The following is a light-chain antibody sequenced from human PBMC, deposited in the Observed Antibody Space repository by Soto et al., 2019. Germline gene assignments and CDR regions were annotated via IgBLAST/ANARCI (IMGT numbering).Light chain of an antibody. CDR3: SSYTSSSSYV. V-gene: IGLV2-14*01. CDR1: SSDVGGYKY. J-gene: IGLJ1*01. Sequence: QSALTQPASVSGSPGQSITISCTGTSSDVGGYKYVSWYQQHPDKAPKLIIYDVTNRPSGISNRFSGSKSGNTASLTISGLQAEDEADYYYSSYTSSSSYVFGTGTKLTVL. CDR2: DVT.